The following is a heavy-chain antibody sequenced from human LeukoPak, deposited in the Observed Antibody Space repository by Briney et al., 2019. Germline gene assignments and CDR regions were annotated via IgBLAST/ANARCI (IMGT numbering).Heavy chain of an antibody. Sequence: GGSLRLSCAPSGLTLNNYPMTCGPHAPRKGLECVSAISRSGGATFYTAPVKGRFTIPRDNSKKTLYLQMNSLRAEDAAVYCGARGHEAFGYWGQGTLVTVSS. V-gene: IGHV3-23*01. CDR3: ARGHEAFGY. J-gene: IGHJ4*02. CDR1: GLTLNNYP. CDR2: ISRSGGAT. D-gene: IGHD3-10*01.